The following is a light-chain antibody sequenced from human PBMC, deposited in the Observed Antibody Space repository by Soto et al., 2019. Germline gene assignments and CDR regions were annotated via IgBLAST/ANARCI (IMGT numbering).Light chain of an antibody. CDR2: EVS. Sequence: QSALTQAASVSGSPGQSITISCTGTSSDVGSYNLVSWYQQHPGKAPKLMIYEVSKRPSGVSNRFSGSKSGNTASLTISGLQAVDEADYYCCSYAGSSTLVVFGGGTKVTVL. J-gene: IGLJ2*01. CDR1: SSDVGSYNL. CDR3: CSYAGSSTLVV. V-gene: IGLV2-23*02.